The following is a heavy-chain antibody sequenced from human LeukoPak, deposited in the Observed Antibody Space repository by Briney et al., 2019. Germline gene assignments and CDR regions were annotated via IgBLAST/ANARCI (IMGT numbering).Heavy chain of an antibody. Sequence: GGSLRLSCAASGVAFRTYAMSWVREAPGKGVERGSVVRERGEITHYAESVKGGFTISRENSKKTVYLEMKRLRAEDSAVYYCAKDTAQGYTYGTIEQDYWGQGTRVTVSS. D-gene: IGHD5-18*01. CDR2: VRERGEIT. V-gene: IGHV3-23*01. J-gene: IGHJ4*02. CDR3: AKDTAQGYTYGTIEQDY. CDR1: GVAFRTYA.